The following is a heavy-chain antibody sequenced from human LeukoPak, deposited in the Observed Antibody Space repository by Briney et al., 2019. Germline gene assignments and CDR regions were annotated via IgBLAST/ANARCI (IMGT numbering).Heavy chain of an antibody. CDR1: GGSISSSSYY. D-gene: IGHD2-2*02. V-gene: IGHV4-39*01. CDR3: PRHEIVVVPAAILCGWFDP. J-gene: IGHJ5*02. Sequence: SETLSLTCTVSGGSISSSSYYWGWIRQPPGKGLEWIGSIYYSGSTYYNPSLKSRVTISVDTSKNQFSLKLSSVTAADTAVYYCPRHEIVVVPAAILCGWFDPWGQGTLVTVSS. CDR2: IYYSGST.